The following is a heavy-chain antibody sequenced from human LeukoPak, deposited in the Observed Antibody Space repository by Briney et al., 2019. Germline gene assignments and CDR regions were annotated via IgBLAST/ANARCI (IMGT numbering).Heavy chain of an antibody. V-gene: IGHV3-23*01. Sequence: GGSLRLSCAASGFTFSSYAMSWVRQAPGKGLEWVSAISGSGGSTYYADSVKDRFTISRDNSKNTLYLQMNSLRAEDTAVYYCAKDLRYGDYRGHYWGQGTLVTVSS. J-gene: IGHJ4*02. CDR3: AKDLRYGDYRGHY. CDR2: ISGSGGST. D-gene: IGHD4-17*01. CDR1: GFTFSSYA.